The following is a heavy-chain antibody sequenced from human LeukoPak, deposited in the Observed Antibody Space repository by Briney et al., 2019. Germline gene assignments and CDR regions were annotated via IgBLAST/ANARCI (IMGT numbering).Heavy chain of an antibody. CDR1: GGSISSYY. CDR3: ARGRIRNYGYDY. V-gene: IGHV4-59*01. CDR2: IYYSGGT. J-gene: IGHJ4*02. Sequence: PSETLSLTCTVSGGSISSYYWSWIRQPPGKGLEWIGYIYYSGGTNSNPSLKSRVTISVDTSKNQFSLKLSSVTAADTAVYYYARGRIRNYGYDYWGQGTLVTVSS. D-gene: IGHD1-7*01.